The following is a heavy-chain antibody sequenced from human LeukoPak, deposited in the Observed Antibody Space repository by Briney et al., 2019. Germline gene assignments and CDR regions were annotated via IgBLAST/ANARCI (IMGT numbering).Heavy chain of an antibody. CDR3: ARQGYYYGSGSYYNAYFDY. CDR2: INHSGST. D-gene: IGHD3-10*01. CDR1: GGSFSGYY. J-gene: IGHJ4*02. Sequence: SETLSLTCAVYGGSFSGYYWSWIRQPPGKGLEWIGEINHSGSTNYNPSLKSRVTISVDTSKNQFSLKLSSVTAADTAVYYCARQGYYYGSGSYYNAYFDYWGQGTLVTVSS. V-gene: IGHV4-34*01.